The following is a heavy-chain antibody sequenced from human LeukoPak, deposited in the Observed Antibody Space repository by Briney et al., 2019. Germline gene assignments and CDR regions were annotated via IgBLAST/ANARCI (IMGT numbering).Heavy chain of an antibody. CDR3: AKGTLVTTRPNFDY. CDR2: ISGGGGST. V-gene: IGHV3-23*01. D-gene: IGHD4-17*01. Sequence: GGSLRLSCAASGFTFSSYGMSWVRQAPGKGLEWLSIISGGGGSTYYADSVKGRFTISRDNSENSLYLQMNSLKVEDTAIYYCAKGTLVTTRPNFDYWGQGTLVTVSS. CDR1: GFTFSSYG. J-gene: IGHJ4*02.